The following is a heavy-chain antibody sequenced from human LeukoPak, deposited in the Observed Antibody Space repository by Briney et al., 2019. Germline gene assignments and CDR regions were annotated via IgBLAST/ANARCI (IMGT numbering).Heavy chain of an antibody. CDR3: ARGYYYGSGSIHFDY. CDR1: GGSISSGGYY. V-gene: IGHV4-31*03. J-gene: IGHJ4*02. Sequence: SQTLSLTCTVSGGSISSGGYYWSWIPQHPGKGLEWIGYIYYSGSTYYNPSLKSRVTISVDTSKNQFSLKLSSVTAADTAVYYCARGYYYGSGSIHFDYWGQGTLVTVSS. CDR2: IYYSGST. D-gene: IGHD3-10*01.